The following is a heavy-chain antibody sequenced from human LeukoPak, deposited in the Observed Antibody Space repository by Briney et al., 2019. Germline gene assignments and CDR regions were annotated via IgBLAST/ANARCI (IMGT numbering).Heavy chain of an antibody. CDR3: AKDLEWETIGGAFDI. J-gene: IGHJ3*02. D-gene: IGHD3-3*01. CDR2: ITSSGSTI. V-gene: IGHV3-48*03. CDR1: GFTFSSYE. Sequence: GGSLRLSCAASGFTFSSYEMNWVRQAPGKGLEWVSYITSSGSTINYADSVKGRFTISRDNSKNTLYLQMNSLRAEDTAVYYCAKDLEWETIGGAFDIWGQGTMVTVSS.